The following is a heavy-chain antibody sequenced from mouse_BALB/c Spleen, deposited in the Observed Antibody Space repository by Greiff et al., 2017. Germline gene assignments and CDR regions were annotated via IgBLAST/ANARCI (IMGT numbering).Heavy chain of an antibody. D-gene: IGHD1-1*01. Sequence: EVKLMESGGGLVQPGGSLKLSCAASGFDFSRYWMSWVRQAPGKGLEWIGEINPDSSTINYTPSLKDKFIISRDNAKNTLYLQMSKVRSEDTALYYCARPITTVTEFAYWGQGTLVTVSA. V-gene: IGHV4-1*02. CDR2: INPDSSTI. CDR1: GFDFSRYW. CDR3: ARPITTVTEFAY. J-gene: IGHJ3*01.